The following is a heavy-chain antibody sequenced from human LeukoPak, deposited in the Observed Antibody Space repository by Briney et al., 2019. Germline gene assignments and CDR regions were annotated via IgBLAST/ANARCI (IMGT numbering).Heavy chain of an antibody. CDR3: ARDAGEYVGGSAGHYFDF. Sequence: SETLSLTCTVSGGSISSGGPYWSWIRRLPGKGLEWIGYIHESGSTFYNPSLRSRVSMSMDASNSQFSLKLRSVTAADAAVYYCARDAGEYVGGSAGHYFDFWGQGALVTVSS. CDR1: GGSISSGGPY. J-gene: IGHJ4*02. V-gene: IGHV4-31*03. D-gene: IGHD1-26*01. CDR2: IHESGST.